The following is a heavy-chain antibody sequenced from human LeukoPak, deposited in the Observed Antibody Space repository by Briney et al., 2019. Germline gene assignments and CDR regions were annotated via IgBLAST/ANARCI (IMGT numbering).Heavy chain of an antibody. V-gene: IGHV1-58*01. CDR1: GFTFSNSA. D-gene: IGHD1-26*01. CDR3: TSDPTFYSGRYCFDY. CDR2: IVVGSGNT. Sequence: GTSVKVSCKASGFTFSNSAVQWVRQARGQRLEWIGWIVVGSGNTNYAQKFQERVTITTDMSTSTAYMELSSLRSEDTAVYYCTSDPTFYSGRYCFDYWGQGTLVTVSS. J-gene: IGHJ4*02.